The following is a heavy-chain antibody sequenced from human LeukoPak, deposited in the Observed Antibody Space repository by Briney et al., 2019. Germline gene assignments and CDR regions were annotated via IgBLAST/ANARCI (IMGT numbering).Heavy chain of an antibody. CDR3: ARSSSSDYYYYMDV. CDR2: ISAYNGNT. Sequence: ASVKVSCKASGYTFTSYGISWVRQAPGQGLEWMGWISAYNGNTNYAQKLQGRVTMTTDTSTSTAYMELRSLRSDDTAVYYCARSSSSDYYYYMDVWGKGTTVTVSS. V-gene: IGHV1-18*01. J-gene: IGHJ6*03. D-gene: IGHD6-6*01. CDR1: GYTFTSYG.